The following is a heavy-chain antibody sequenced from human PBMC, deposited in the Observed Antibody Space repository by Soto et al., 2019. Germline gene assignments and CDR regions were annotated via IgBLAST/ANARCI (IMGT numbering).Heavy chain of an antibody. J-gene: IGHJ4*02. D-gene: IGHD1-26*01. CDR2: ISYDGSNK. CDR3: ARGGARGY. CDR1: GFTFSSYA. V-gene: IGHV3-30-3*01. Sequence: QVQLVESGGGVVQPGRSLRLSCAASGFTFSSYAMHWVRQAPGKGLEWVAVISYDGSNKYYADSVKGRFTISRDNSKNTLYLKMNSLRAEDTAVYYCARGGARGYWGQGTLVTVSS.